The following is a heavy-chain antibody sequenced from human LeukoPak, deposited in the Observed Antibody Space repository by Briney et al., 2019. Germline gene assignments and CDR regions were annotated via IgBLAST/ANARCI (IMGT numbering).Heavy chain of an antibody. CDR1: GGSISSGSYY. J-gene: IGHJ6*03. V-gene: IGHV4-61*02. CDR2: IYTSGST. Sequence: SETLSLTCTVPGGSISSGSYYWSWIRHPAGKGLEWIGRIYTSGSTNYNPSLKSRVTISVDTSKNQFSLKLSSVTAADTAVYYCARDRIYYYYMDVWGKGTTVTVSS. CDR3: ARDRIYYYYMDV.